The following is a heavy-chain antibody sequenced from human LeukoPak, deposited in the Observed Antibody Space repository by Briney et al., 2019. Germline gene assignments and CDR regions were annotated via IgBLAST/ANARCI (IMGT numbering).Heavy chain of an antibody. V-gene: IGHV4-59*02. CDR1: GGSVSNYY. CDR3: ARTISLRPYYFDY. D-gene: IGHD3-3*02. CDR2: IYYSGST. J-gene: IGHJ4*02. Sequence: SETLSLTCTVSGGSVSNYYWSWIRQPPGRGLEWIGYIYYSGSTNYNPSLKSRVTISVDTSKNQFSLKLSSVTAADTAVYYCARTISLRPYYFDYWGQGTLVTVSS.